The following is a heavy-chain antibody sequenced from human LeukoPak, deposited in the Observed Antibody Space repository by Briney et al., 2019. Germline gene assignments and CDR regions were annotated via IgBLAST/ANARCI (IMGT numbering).Heavy chain of an antibody. CDR1: GYTFTSYG. D-gene: IGHD4-17*01. J-gene: IGHJ6*03. CDR2: ISSYNGYT. Sequence: ASVKVSCKASGYTFTSYGISWVRQAPGQGLEWMGWISSYNGYTKYAQKLQGRITMTTDTSTTTAYIDLRSLRSDDTAVYYCARDSRDYGDAKSPYYYYDYMDVWGKGTTVTVSS. V-gene: IGHV1-18*01. CDR3: ARDSRDYGDAKSPYYYYDYMDV.